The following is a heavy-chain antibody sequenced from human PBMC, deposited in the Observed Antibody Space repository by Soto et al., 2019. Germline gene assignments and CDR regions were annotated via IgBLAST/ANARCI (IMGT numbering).Heavy chain of an antibody. CDR2: IWYDGSNK. CDR3: ARDKEYYYGSGSTQYGMDV. D-gene: IGHD3-10*01. CDR1: GFTFSSYG. V-gene: IGHV3-33*01. J-gene: IGHJ6*02. Sequence: SLRLSCAASGFTFSSYGMHWVRQAPGKGLEWVAVIWYDGSNKYYADSVKGRFTISRDNSKNTLYLQMNSLRAEDTAVYYCARDKEYYYGSGSTQYGMDVWGQGTTVTVSS.